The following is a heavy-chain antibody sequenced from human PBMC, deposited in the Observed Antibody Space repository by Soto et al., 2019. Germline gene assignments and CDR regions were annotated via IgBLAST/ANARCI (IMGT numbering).Heavy chain of an antibody. J-gene: IGHJ6*02. CDR1: GFTFGDYA. CDR3: AKDLFSMVRGASYYSYGMDV. V-gene: IGHV3-49*05. Sequence: NPGGSLRLSCTASGFTFGDYAMSWFRQAPGKGLEWVGFIRSKPYDGTTEYAASAKGRFTISRDDSKSIAYLQMNSLKTEDTAVYYCAKDLFSMVRGASYYSYGMDVWGQGTTVTVYS. CDR2: IRSKPYDGTT. D-gene: IGHD3-10*01.